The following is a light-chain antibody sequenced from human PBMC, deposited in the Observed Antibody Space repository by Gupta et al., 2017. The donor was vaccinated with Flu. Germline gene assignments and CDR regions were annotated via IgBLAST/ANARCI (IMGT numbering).Light chain of an antibody. CDR3: SVWDRNLNVWV. CDR2: RNN. J-gene: IGLJ3*02. Sequence: ATLTCTGSSSHVGHHGPAWFQQLQGHAPRLLVYRNNTRHSGIPERFSASRCGATASLIIVGLQSDDEADYYCSVWDRNLNVWVFGGGTKLTVL. CDR1: SSHVGHHG. V-gene: IGLV10-54*04.